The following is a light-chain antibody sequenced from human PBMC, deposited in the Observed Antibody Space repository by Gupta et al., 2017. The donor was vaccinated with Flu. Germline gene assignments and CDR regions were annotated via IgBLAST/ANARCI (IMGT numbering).Light chain of an antibody. Sequence: RSTRSASVGDRVTITCRASQSSSSWLAWYQQKPGKAPKILIQKASNLESGVPSRFTGSGSGTEFTLTISSVEADDVAAYYCKQYRTSPLTFGEGTKVEI. V-gene: IGKV1-5*03. CDR1: QSSSSW. CDR3: KQYRTSPLT. J-gene: IGKJ4*01. CDR2: KAS.